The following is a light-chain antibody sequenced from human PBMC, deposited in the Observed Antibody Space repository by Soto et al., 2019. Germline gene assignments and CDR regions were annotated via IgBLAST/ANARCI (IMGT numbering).Light chain of an antibody. CDR1: QGISNY. V-gene: IGKV1-17*03. CDR3: LQHNSYPWT. Sequence: DIQMTQSPSAMSASVGDRVTITCLASQGISNYVAWFQQKPGKVPTRLIYAATSLQSGVPSRFSGSGSGTDFTLTISSLQPEDFATYYCLQHNSYPWTFGQGTNVEIK. CDR2: AAT. J-gene: IGKJ1*01.